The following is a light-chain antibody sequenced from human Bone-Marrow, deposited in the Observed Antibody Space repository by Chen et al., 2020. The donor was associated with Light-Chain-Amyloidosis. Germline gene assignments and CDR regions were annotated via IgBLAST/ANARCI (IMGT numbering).Light chain of an antibody. CDR1: DLPTKY. J-gene: IGLJ2*01. CDR2: RDT. V-gene: IGLV3-25*03. Sequence: SYELTQTPSGSASPGQTAWSTRSGDDLPTKYAYWYQQKPGQAPVLVIHRDTERPSGISERFSGSSSGTTATLTISGVQAEDEADYHCQSADSSGTYEVIFGGGTKLTVL. CDR3: QSADSSGTYEVI.